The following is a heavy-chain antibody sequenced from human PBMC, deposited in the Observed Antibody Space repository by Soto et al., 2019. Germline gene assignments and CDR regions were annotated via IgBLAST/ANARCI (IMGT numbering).Heavy chain of an antibody. CDR2: ISGSGDST. D-gene: IGHD2-2*01. J-gene: IGHJ5*02. CDR1: GFTFSNYA. CDR3: AKRGLGYCTTTSCRGRWFDP. V-gene: IGHV3-23*01. Sequence: GGSLRLSCAASGFTFSNYAMSWVRQAPGKGLEWVSAISGSGDSTYYADSVKGRFTISRDNSKNTLYLQMNSLRAEDTAVYYCAKRGLGYCTTTSCRGRWFDPWGQGTLVTVSS.